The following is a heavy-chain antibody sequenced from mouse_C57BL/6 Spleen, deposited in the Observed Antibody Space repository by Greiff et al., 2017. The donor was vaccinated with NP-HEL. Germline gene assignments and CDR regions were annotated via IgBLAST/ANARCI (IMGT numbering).Heavy chain of an antibody. D-gene: IGHD1-1*01. V-gene: IGHV1-72*01. Sequence: VQLQQPGAELVKPGASVKLSCKASGYTFTSYWMHWVKQRPGRGLEWIGRIDPNSGGTKYNEKFKSKATLTVDKPSSTAYMQLSSLTSEDSAVYYCAREVVFITTVVAPFDYWGQGTTLTVSS. CDR2: IDPNSGGT. J-gene: IGHJ2*01. CDR3: AREVVFITTVVAPFDY. CDR1: GYTFTSYW.